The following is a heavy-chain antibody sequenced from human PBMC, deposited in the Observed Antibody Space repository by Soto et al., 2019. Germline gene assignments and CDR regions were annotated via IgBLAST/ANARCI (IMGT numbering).Heavy chain of an antibody. J-gene: IGHJ5*01. CDR1: GYTFTNCA. D-gene: IGHD6-6*01. CDR3: ARGGAARHLDS. Sequence: ASVKVSCKTSGYTFTNCALSCVRQAPGQGLEWIGFVSANNGFTHFAQKFQGRVSVKTDTSTSTVYLDLRSLSSDDTAVYYCARGGAARHLDSWGQGTPVTVSS. V-gene: IGHV1-18*01. CDR2: VSANNGFT.